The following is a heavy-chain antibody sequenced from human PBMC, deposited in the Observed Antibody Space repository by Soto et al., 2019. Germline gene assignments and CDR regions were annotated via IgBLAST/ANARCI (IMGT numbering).Heavy chain of an antibody. CDR3: AKCDCGGDWGVYHYDH. CDR1: GFTFGSFT. CDR2: ISSSSAYI. V-gene: IGHV3-21*04. J-gene: IGHJ5*02. Sequence: EVHLVEAGGGLVKPGESLTLSCAASGFTFGSFTLNWVRQAPGKGLEWVSSISSSSAYIYYAESVKGRFTISRDNARSTLYLQMNSLRVEDTALYYCAKCDCGGDWGVYHYDHWGQGSQVTVSS. D-gene: IGHD2-21*02.